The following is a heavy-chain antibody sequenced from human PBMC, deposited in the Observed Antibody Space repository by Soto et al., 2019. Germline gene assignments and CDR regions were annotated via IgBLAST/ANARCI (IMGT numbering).Heavy chain of an antibody. D-gene: IGHD4-4*01. CDR3: ARLGHDYSNSGMDV. CDR2: IDPAESDS. J-gene: IGHJ6*02. CDR1: GYSFSTYL. V-gene: IGHV5-10-1*01. Sequence: PGESLKISCKASGYSFSTYLISWVRQMPGKSLEYMGKIDPAESDSNYSPSFQGHVTISVDKPISTAYLQWSSLKASDTATYYCARLGHDYSNSGMDVWGQGTTVTVSS.